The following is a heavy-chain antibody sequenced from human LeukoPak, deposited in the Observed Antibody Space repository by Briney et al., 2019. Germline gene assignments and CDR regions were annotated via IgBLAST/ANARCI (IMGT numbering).Heavy chain of an antibody. CDR2: IYYSGST. J-gene: IGHJ5*02. CDR1: GGSISGYY. CDR3: ARQPSAGQFDP. V-gene: IGHV4-59*08. D-gene: IGHD6-13*01. Sequence: SETLSLTCTVSGGSISGYYWSWIRQPPGKGLEWIGYIYYSGSTNYNPSLKSRVTISVDTSKNQFSLKLSSVTAADTAVYYCARQPSAGQFDPWGQGTLVTVSS.